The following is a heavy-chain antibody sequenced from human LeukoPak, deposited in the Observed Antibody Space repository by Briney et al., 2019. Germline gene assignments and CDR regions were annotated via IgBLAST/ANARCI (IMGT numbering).Heavy chain of an antibody. CDR3: AKSLYPDAFDI. Sequence: GGSLRLSCAASGFTFRSHDVHWVRQAPGKGLEWVTSVRFDGSDKKYADSVKGRFTISRDNSKNTLSLQMISLRTEDTAMYYCAKSLYPDAFDIWGPGTMVTVS. J-gene: IGHJ3*02. D-gene: IGHD2-8*01. CDR1: GFTFRSHD. V-gene: IGHV3-30*02. CDR2: VRFDGSDK.